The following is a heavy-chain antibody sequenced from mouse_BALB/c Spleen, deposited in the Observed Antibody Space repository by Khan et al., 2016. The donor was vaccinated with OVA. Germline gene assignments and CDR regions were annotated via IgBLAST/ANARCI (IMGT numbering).Heavy chain of an antibody. Sequence: VQLVESGPGLVAPSQSLSITCTVSGFSLTNYGVNWVRQPPGKGLEWLGVIWGDGSTNYHSALKSRLSISKDNSKSQVFLKLNSLQTDDTATYYGAKWGNSYYAMDYWGQGTSVTVSS. CDR1: GFSLTNYG. J-gene: IGHJ4*01. CDR3: AKWGNSYYAMDY. CDR2: IWGDGST. D-gene: IGHD2-1*01. V-gene: IGHV2-3*01.